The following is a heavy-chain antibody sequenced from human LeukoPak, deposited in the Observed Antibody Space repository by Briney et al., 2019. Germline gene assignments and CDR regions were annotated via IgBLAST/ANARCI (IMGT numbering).Heavy chain of an antibody. CDR2: INSDGSST. V-gene: IGHV3-74*01. CDR1: GFTFRKHW. J-gene: IGHJ6*02. D-gene: IGHD4-11*01. Sequence: GGSLRLSCAASGFTFRKHWMHWVRQVPGKGLVWVSRINSDGSSTSYADSVKGRFTISRDNAKNTLYPQMNSLRAEDTAVHYCARATSYSNYGMDVWGQGTTVTVSS. CDR3: ARATSYSNYGMDV.